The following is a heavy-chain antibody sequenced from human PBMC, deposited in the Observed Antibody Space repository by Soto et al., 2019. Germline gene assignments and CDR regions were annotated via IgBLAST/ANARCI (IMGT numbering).Heavy chain of an antibody. CDR2: ISSSGSII. V-gene: IGHV3-11*01. Sequence: SLRLSCAASGFPFSDYYMSWIRQAPGKGLEWVSDISSSGSIIYYADSVKGRFTISRDNAKNSLYLQMNSLRAEDTAVYYCARVNGYYYYGMDVWGQGTTVTVSS. D-gene: IGHD3-22*01. CDR1: GFPFSDYY. J-gene: IGHJ6*02. CDR3: ARVNGYYYYGMDV.